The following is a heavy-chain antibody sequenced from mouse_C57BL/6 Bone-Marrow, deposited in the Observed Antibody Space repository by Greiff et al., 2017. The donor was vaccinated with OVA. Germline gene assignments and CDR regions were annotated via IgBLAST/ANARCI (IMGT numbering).Heavy chain of an antibody. V-gene: IGHV1-55*01. CDR2: IYPGSGST. J-gene: IGHJ3*01. CDR3: ARKGITTVPPWFAY. CDR1: GYTFTSYW. Sequence: QVQLQQPGAELVKPGASVKMSCKASGYTFTSYWITWVKQRPGQGLEWIGDIYPGSGSTNYNEKFKSKATLTVDTSSSTAYMQLNSLTSEDSAVYYCARKGITTVPPWFAYWGQGTLVTVSA. D-gene: IGHD1-1*01.